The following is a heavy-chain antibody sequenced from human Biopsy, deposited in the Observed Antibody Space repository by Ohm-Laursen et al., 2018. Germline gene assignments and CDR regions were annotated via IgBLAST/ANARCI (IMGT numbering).Heavy chain of an antibody. CDR2: IYFTGRT. CDR3: ASAGYNPDWNFDL. Sequence: SETLSLTCTVSGGPIDSYYWSWIRQPPGKALEWIGYIYFTGRTSYNPSLKSRVTMSVNTSKKQFSLRLGSVTAADTAVYYCASAGYNPDWNFDLWGRGTRVTVSS. D-gene: IGHD5-24*01. V-gene: IGHV4-59*12. J-gene: IGHJ2*01. CDR1: GGPIDSYY.